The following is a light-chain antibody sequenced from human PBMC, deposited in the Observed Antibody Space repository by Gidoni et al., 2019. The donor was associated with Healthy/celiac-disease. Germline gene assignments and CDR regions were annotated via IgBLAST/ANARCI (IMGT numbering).Light chain of an antibody. CDR1: QDISNY. CDR2: DAS. V-gene: IGKV1-33*01. J-gene: IGKJ2*01. CDR3: QQYDNLPPH. Sequence: DIQMTQSPSSLSASVGYRVTITCQASQDISNYLNWYQQKPGKAPKLLIYDASNLETGVPSRFSGSGSGTDFTFTISSLQPEDIATYYCQQYDNLPPHFGQGTKLEIK.